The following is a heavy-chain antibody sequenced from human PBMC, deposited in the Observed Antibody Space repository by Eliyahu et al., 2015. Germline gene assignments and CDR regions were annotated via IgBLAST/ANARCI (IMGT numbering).Heavy chain of an antibody. CDR1: GGTFSSYA. Sequence: QVQLVQSGAEVKKPGSSVKVSCTXSGGTFSSYAXSWVRQAPGQGLEWMGGIXPIFGTANYAQKFQGRVTITADESTSTAYMELSSLRSEDTAVYYCARGYSSSAGWNYYYGMDVWGQGTTVTVSS. CDR3: ARGYSSSAGWNYYYGMDV. V-gene: IGHV1-69*01. D-gene: IGHD6-6*01. J-gene: IGHJ6*02. CDR2: IXPIFGTA.